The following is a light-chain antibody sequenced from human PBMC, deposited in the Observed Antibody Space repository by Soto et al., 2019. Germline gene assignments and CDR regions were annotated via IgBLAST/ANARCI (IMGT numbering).Light chain of an antibody. CDR2: EVT. Sequence: QSALTQPPSVSGSPGQSITMSCTGTSSDVGSYNRVSWYQQSPGTAPKLMIYEVTNRPSGVPDRFSGSKSGNTASLTISGLQAEDEADYYCSSYTTNSTVVFGTGTKVTVL. V-gene: IGLV2-18*02. J-gene: IGLJ1*01. CDR3: SSYTTNSTVV. CDR1: SSDVGSYNR.